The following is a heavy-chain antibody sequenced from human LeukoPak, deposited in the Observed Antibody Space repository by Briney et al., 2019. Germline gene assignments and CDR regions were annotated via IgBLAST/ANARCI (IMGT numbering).Heavy chain of an antibody. Sequence: PGGSLRLSCAASGFDFNIYEMIWVRQAPGKEPEWISYISSSGSPVYYADSVKGRFTVSRDNAQKSLFLQMNGLRVEDTAMYYCARDSLHNYGGTGYGYYFDYWGQGTPVTVSS. CDR3: ARDSLHNYGGTGYGYYFDY. D-gene: IGHD4/OR15-4a*01. V-gene: IGHV3-48*03. J-gene: IGHJ4*02. CDR1: GFDFNIYE. CDR2: ISSSGSPV.